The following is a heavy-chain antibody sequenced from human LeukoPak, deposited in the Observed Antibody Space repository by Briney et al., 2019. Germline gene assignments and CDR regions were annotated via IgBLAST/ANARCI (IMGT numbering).Heavy chain of an antibody. CDR1: GFTFSTYA. Sequence: SGGSLRLSCAASGFTFSTYAMHWVRQAPGKGLEWVAVISYDGSNKYYADSVKGRFTISRDNSKNTVYLQMNSLRAEDTAVYYCARDIGPYCGGDCYSPPIYWGRGTLVTVSS. D-gene: IGHD2-21*02. CDR3: ARDIGPYCGGDCYSPPIY. J-gene: IGHJ4*02. V-gene: IGHV3-30-3*01. CDR2: ISYDGSNK.